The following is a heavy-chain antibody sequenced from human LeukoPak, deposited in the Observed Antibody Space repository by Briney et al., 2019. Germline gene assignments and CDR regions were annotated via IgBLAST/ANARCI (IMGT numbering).Heavy chain of an antibody. D-gene: IGHD3-10*01. CDR1: GFTFSSYE. CDR3: ARDGTTGAHGLGSSYRKQNWFDP. J-gene: IGHJ5*02. CDR2: ISSSGSTI. Sequence: GGSLRLSCAASGFTFSSYEMNWVRQAPGKGLEWVSYISSSGSTIYYADSVKGRFTISRDNAKNSLYLQMNSLRAEDTAVYYCARDGTTGAHGLGSSYRKQNWFDPWGQGTLVTVSS. V-gene: IGHV3-48*03.